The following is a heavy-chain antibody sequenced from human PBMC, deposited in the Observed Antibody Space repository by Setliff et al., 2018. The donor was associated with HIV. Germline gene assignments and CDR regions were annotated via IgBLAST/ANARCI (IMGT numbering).Heavy chain of an antibody. Sequence: SVKVSCKASGFTFATSAVQWVRQARGQRLEWIGWIVVGTGNTNYAQKFQERVTITRDMSTSTAYMELSSLRSEDTAVYYCAPDGGLEQWLASWGQGTLVT. D-gene: IGHD6-19*01. J-gene: IGHJ4*02. CDR2: IVVGTGNT. CDR3: APDGGLEQWLAS. V-gene: IGHV1-58*01. CDR1: GFTFATSA.